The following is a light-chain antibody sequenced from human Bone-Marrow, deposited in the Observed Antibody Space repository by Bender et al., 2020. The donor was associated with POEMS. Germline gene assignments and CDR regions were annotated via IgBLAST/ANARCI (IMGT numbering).Light chain of an antibody. CDR2: DVN. Sequence: QSALTQPASVSGSPGQSITISCTGTSSDVGGYNYVSWYQQHPGKAPKFIIYDVNKRPSGVPDRFSGSKSGNSASLAISGLQADDEAYYYCCSYAGSYSFVVFGGGTKLTVL. V-gene: IGLV2-11*01. CDR3: CSYAGSYSFVV. CDR1: SSDVGGYNY. J-gene: IGLJ2*01.